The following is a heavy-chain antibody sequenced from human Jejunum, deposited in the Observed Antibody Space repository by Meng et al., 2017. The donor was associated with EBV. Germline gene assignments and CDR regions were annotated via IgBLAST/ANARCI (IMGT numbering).Heavy chain of an antibody. D-gene: IGHD3-16*01. V-gene: IGHV3-30-3*01. Sequence: QVQWVEYGGGVVQPGRSLRLSCAASGFTFSGHAMQWVRQAPGKGLKWVALISNDGNNKYYADSVKGRFTISRDNSKNTLYLQMNSLRVDDTALYYCTREWGADYWGQGTLVTVSS. J-gene: IGHJ4*02. CDR3: TREWGADY. CDR1: GFTFSGHA. CDR2: ISNDGNNK.